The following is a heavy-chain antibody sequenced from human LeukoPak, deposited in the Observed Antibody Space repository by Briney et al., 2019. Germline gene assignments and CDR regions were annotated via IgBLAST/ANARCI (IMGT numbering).Heavy chain of an antibody. V-gene: IGHV3-48*01. D-gene: IGHD6-13*01. Sequence: GGSLRLSCAASGFTFSSYSMNWVRQAPGKGLEWVSYISSSSNTIYYADSVKGRFTISRDNAKNSLYLQMNSLRAEDTAVYYCAKDSYSKGDFWGQGVLVTVSS. CDR3: AKDSYSKGDF. CDR2: ISSSSNTI. CDR1: GFTFSSYS. J-gene: IGHJ4*02.